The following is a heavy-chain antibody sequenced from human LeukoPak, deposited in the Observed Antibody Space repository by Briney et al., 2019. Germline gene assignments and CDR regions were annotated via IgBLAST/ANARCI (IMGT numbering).Heavy chain of an antibody. CDR1: GFSLSTSGVG. V-gene: IGHV2-5*02. CDR3: AHGTRRSGSFYFDY. CDR2: IYWDDDK. D-gene: IGHD1-26*01. Sequence: SGPTLVKPTQTLTLTCTFSGFSLSTSGVGVGWIRQPPGKALEWLALIYWDDDKRYSPSLKSRLTITKDTSKNQVVLTMTNMDPVDTATYYCAHGTRRSGSFYFDYWGQGTLVTVSS. J-gene: IGHJ4*02.